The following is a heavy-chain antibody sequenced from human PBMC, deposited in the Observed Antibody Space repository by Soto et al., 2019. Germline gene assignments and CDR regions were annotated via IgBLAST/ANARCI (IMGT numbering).Heavy chain of an antibody. D-gene: IGHD2-2*01. CDR1: GYSFTIYW. J-gene: IGHJ6*02. V-gene: IGHV5-51*01. CDR3: ARGGYRSSTSCYALYYYYFGMAV. CDR2: IYAGDSDT. Sequence: GESLKISCKGSGYSFTIYWIGWVRQMPGKGPEWMGIIYAGDSDTRYSPSFQGQVTISADKSISTAYLQWSSLKASDTAMYYCARGGYRSSTSCYALYYYYFGMAVSGQGTTVTVS.